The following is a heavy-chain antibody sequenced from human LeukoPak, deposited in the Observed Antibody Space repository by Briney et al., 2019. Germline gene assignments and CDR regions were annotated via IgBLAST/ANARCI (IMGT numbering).Heavy chain of an antibody. Sequence: SETLSLTCTVSGASISSSSYYWGWIRQSPGKGLEWIGSIYYSGSTYYNPPLESRITMSVDMSENHISLRLTSVTAADTAVYYCAREGGPYRPLDYSGQGTLVTVSS. CDR1: GASISSSSYY. V-gene: IGHV4-39*07. CDR2: IYYSGST. J-gene: IGHJ4*02. CDR3: AREGGPYRPLDY.